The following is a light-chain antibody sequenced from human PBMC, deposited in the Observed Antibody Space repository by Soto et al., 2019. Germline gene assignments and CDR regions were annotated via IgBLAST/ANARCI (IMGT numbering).Light chain of an antibody. J-gene: IGKJ5*01. CDR1: QSVRSN. Sequence: EIVMTQSPATLSVSPGERATLSCRASQSVRSNLALYHQKPGQAPRLVIYAASTRSTGIPDRFSGSVSGTEFTLTISSLQSEDFAVYYCQQYNEWSPFTFGQGTRLEIK. V-gene: IGKV3-15*01. CDR2: AAS. CDR3: QQYNEWSPFT.